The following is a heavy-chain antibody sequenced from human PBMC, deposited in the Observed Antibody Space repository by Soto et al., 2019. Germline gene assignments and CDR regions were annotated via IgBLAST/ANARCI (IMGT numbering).Heavy chain of an antibody. D-gene: IGHD3-3*01. V-gene: IGHV3-7*01. Sequence: EVQMVESGGNLVQPGGSLRLSCAASGFTFSNYWMTWVRQSPGQGLEWLANIRQDGNEKYYADSVMGRFTISRDNGKNSLYRQMNSLRAEDTGLYYCEGGRKADYWGHGTLVTVSS. CDR1: GFTFSNYW. CDR3: EGGRKADY. CDR2: IRQDGNEK. J-gene: IGHJ4*01.